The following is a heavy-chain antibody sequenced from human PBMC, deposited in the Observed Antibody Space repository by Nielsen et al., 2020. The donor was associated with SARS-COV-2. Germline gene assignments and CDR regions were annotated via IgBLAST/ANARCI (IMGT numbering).Heavy chain of an antibody. D-gene: IGHD6-13*01. CDR3: AKVYSSTYYLPDY. Sequence: GESLKISCAASGFTFDDYAMHWVRQAPGKGLEWVSAISASGGSTYYADSVKGRFTISRDNSENTLHLQVNTLRAEDTAVYYCAKVYSSTYYLPDYWGQGTLVTVSS. CDR2: ISASGGST. CDR1: GFTFDDYA. J-gene: IGHJ4*02. V-gene: IGHV3-23*01.